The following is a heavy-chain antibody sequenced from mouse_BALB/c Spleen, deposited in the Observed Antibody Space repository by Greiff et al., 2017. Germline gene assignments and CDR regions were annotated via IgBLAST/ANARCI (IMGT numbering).Heavy chain of an antibody. D-gene: IGHD1-1*01. CDR3: NYYGSSYDYAMDY. Sequence: EVKLMESGAELVRSGASVKLSCTASGFNIKDYYMHWVKQRPEQGLEWIGWIDPENGDTEYAPKFQGKATMTADTSSNTAYLQLSSLTSEDTAVYYCNYYGSSYDYAMDYWGQGTSVTVSS. CDR1: GFNIKDYY. J-gene: IGHJ4*01. CDR2: IDPENGDT. V-gene: IGHV14-4*02.